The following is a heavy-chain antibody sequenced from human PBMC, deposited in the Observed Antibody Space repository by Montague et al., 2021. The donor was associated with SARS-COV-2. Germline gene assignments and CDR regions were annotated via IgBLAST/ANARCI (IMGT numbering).Heavy chain of an antibody. D-gene: IGHD2-8*01. Sequence: SDSLSLTRIVSGGSTNYYYWSWIRQSPGKGLEWIGYMYYGGSTNYNPSLKSRVTMSIDRSKNQFSLKLRSVTAADTAVYYCARVARYCTNGVCQTYYYGLDVGGQGTTVTVSS. CDR1: GGSTNYYY. V-gene: IGHV4-59*07. J-gene: IGHJ6*02. CDR3: ARVARYCTNGVCQTYYYGLDV. CDR2: MYYGGST.